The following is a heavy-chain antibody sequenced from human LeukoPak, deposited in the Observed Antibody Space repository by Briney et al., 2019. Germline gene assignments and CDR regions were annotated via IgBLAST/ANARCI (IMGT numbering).Heavy chain of an antibody. CDR1: GFTFSTYG. D-gene: IGHD4-11*01. CDR3: VRWGYYSNYDY. Sequence: GGSLRLSCAASGFTFSTYGMSWVRQAPGKGLEWVSAISGSGGGTYFADSVKGRFTISRDNSKNTLFLQMGSLRPEDMAVYYCVRWGYYSNYDYWGQGTLVTVSS. J-gene: IGHJ4*02. CDR2: ISGSGGGT. V-gene: IGHV3-23*01.